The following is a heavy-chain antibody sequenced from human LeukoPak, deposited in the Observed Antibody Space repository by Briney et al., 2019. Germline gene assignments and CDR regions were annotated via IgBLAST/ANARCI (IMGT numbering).Heavy chain of an antibody. CDR3: ARGRRGYSYGRPDYFDY. Sequence: SETLSLTCAVSGGSLISTTYYWGWIRQPPGKGLEWIGSIYYSGSTYYNPSLKSRVTVSVDMSKNQFSLQLSSVTAADTAVYYCARGRRGYSYGRPDYFDYWGQGTLVTVSS. D-gene: IGHD5-18*01. CDR2: IYYSGST. V-gene: IGHV4-39*07. J-gene: IGHJ4*02. CDR1: GGSLISTTYY.